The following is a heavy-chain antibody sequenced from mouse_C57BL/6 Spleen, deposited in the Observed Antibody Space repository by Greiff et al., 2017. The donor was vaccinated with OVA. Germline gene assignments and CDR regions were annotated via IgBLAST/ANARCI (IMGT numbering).Heavy chain of an antibody. J-gene: IGHJ3*01. D-gene: IGHD2-4*01. V-gene: IGHV5-17*01. CDR1: GFTFSDYG. CDR3: ARGIYYDYDGAWFAY. Sequence: EVKLMESGGGLVKPGGSLTLSCAASGFTFSDYGMHWVRQAPEKGLEWVAYISSGSSTIYYADTVKGRFTISRDHAKNTLFLQMTSLRSEDTAMYYCARGIYYDYDGAWFAYWGQGTLVAVSA. CDR2: ISSGSSTI.